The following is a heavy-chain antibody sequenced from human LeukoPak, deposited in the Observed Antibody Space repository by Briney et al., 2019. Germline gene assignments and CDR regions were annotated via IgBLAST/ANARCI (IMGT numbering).Heavy chain of an antibody. D-gene: IGHD6-19*01. J-gene: IGHJ4*02. CDR3: AKLYSSGWNGDEN. Sequence: PGASLRLSCAASGFTFSGYAMSWVRQAPGKGLEWVSGISGSGGNTYYADSVKGRFTISRDNSKNTLYLQMNSLRAEDTAVYYCAKLYSSGWNGDENWGQGTLFSVSS. V-gene: IGHV3-23*01. CDR1: GFTFSGYA. CDR2: ISGSGGNT.